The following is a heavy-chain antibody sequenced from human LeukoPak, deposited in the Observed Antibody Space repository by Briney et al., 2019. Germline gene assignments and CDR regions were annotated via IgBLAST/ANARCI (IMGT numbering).Heavy chain of an antibody. CDR1: GITFSNYG. Sequence: GGSLRLSCAASGITFSNYGMDWVRQAPGKGLEWVAVISYDGSNTYYADSVKGRFTISRDNSKNTLYLQMNSLSAEDTAVYYCAKDNIGLPPYYYYAMDVWGQGTTVTVSS. V-gene: IGHV3-30*18. CDR3: AKDNIGLPPYYYYAMDV. D-gene: IGHD2/OR15-2a*01. J-gene: IGHJ6*02. CDR2: ISYDGSNT.